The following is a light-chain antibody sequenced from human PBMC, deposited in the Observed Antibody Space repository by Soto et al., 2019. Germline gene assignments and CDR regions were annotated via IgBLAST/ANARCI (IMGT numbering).Light chain of an antibody. CDR1: QSISSY. V-gene: IGKV1-39*01. CDR3: QQYVSSPWT. Sequence: DIQMTQSPSSLSASVGDRVTITCRASQSISSYLNWYQQKPGKAPKLLIYAASSLESGVPSRFSGSGSGTEFTLTISSLQPDDFATFYCQQYVSSPWTFGQGTKVDI. CDR2: AAS. J-gene: IGKJ1*01.